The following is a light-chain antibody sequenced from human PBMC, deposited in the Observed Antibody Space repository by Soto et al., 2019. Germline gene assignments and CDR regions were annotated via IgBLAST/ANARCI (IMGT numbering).Light chain of an antibody. CDR3: QHYNSYSEA. J-gene: IGKJ1*01. Sequence: DIHITHSPSTLSLSVGDRVTITCWASQTISSWLAWYQQKPGKAPKLLIYKASTLKSGVPSRFSGSGSGTEFTLTISSLQPDDFATYYCQHYNSYSEAFGQGTKVDI. CDR1: QTISSW. V-gene: IGKV1-5*03. CDR2: KAS.